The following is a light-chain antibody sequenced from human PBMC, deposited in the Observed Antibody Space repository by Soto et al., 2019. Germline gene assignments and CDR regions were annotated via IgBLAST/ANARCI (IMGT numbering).Light chain of an antibody. J-gene: IGLJ1*01. CDR1: NIGSKS. CDR3: QVWDSSSDPNYV. V-gene: IGLV3-21*02. CDR2: DDS. Sequence: SYELTQPPSVSVAPGQTARITCGGNNIGSKSVHWYQQKPGQAPVLVVYDDSDRPSGIHERFSGSNSGNTATLTISRVEAGDEDEYYCQVWDSSSDPNYVFGIGTKVTV.